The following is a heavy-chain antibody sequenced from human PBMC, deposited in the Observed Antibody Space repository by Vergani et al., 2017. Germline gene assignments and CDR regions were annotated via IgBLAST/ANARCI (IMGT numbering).Heavy chain of an antibody. CDR1: GYTFTSYA. J-gene: IGHJ6*02. D-gene: IGHD2-15*01. CDR3: ASGREXPLVWWELPSDYYYGMDV. CDR2: INAGNGHT. Sequence: QVQLVQSGAEVKKPGASVKVSCKASGYTFTSYAMHWVRQAPGKRLEGVGWINAGNGHTKYSQKFQGRVTITRATSASPADMELRSLRSEATAVDYCASGREXPLVWWELPSDYYYGMDVWGQGTTVTVSS. V-gene: IGHV1-3*01.